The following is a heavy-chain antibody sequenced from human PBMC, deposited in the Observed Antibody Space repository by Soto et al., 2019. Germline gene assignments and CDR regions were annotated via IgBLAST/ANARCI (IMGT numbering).Heavy chain of an antibody. D-gene: IGHD3-10*01. J-gene: IGHJ6*02. V-gene: IGHV1-69*01. CDR1: GGTFSSYA. CDR3: ATMGQETTFYGSGSGFDMDV. CDR2: INPLFGIA. Sequence: QVQLVQSGAEVKKPGSSVKVSCKASGGTFSSYAISWVRQAPGQGLEWMGGINPLFGIAKYAQKFQGRVTITVAESTRTGYMELSSLRSEDTAVYYCATMGQETTFYGSGSGFDMDVWGHGTPVTVSS.